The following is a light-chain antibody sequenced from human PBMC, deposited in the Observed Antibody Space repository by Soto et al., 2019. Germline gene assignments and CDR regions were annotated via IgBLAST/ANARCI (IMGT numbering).Light chain of an antibody. V-gene: IGLV2-23*01. CDR2: EGS. J-gene: IGLJ1*01. CDR3: CSYAGSSTYV. Sequence: QSVLTQPPSASGSPGQSVTISCTGTSSDVGSYNLVSWYQQHPGKAPKLMIYEGSKRPSGVSNRFSGSKSGNTASLTISGLQAADEADYYCCSYAGSSTYVFGTGTKVTVL. CDR1: SSDVGSYNL.